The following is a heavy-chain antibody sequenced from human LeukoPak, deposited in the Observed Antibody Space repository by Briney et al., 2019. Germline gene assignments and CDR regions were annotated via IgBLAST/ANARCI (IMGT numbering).Heavy chain of an antibody. Sequence: ASVKVSCKASGYTFTSYGISWVRQAPGQGLEWMGWINPNSGGTNYAQKFQGRVTMTRDTSISTAYMELSRLRSDDTAVYYCTRDRDYCSSTSCYRYYYGMDVWGQGTTVTVSS. CDR2: INPNSGGT. D-gene: IGHD2-2*01. CDR1: GYTFTSYG. J-gene: IGHJ6*02. CDR3: TRDRDYCSSTSCYRYYYGMDV. V-gene: IGHV1-2*02.